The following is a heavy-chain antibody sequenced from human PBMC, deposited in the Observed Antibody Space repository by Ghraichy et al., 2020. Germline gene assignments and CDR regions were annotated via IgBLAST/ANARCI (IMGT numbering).Heavy chain of an antibody. J-gene: IGHJ5*02. V-gene: IGHV4-34*01. Sequence: SETLSLTCAVYGGSFSGYYWSWIRQPPGKGLEWIGEITHDGSTNYNPSLKSRVTISIDTSKNQFSLKLSSVTAADKAVYYCARAGSDYYDSGSYYVSARHLRGLCWFDPWCHGTLCTVSS. CDR1: GGSFSGYY. CDR2: ITHDGST. CDR3: ARAGSDYYDSGSYYVSARHLRGLCWFDP. D-gene: IGHD3-10*01.